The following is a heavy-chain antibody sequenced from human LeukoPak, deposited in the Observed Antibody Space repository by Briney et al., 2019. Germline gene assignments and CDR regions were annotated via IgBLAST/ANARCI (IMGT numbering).Heavy chain of an antibody. CDR3: ARGSTKVTSVIHMDV. CDR2: ISTFNGYT. J-gene: IGHJ6*03. V-gene: IGHV1-18*01. Sequence: ASVKVSCTASGYTFTNHGVHWVRQAPGQGLEWLGWISTFNGYTNYALKFQGRVTMTTDTSTNTVYMELRSLTSDDTAVYYCARGSTKVTSVIHMDVWGEGTTVTVSS. D-gene: IGHD4-11*01. CDR1: GYTFTNHG.